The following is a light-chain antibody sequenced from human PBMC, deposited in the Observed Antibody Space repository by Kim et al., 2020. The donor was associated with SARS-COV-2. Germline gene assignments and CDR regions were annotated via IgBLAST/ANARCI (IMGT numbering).Light chain of an antibody. Sequence: DIQMSQSPSSLSASVGDRVTITCQASKDIRKYLNWYQQKPGKAPKLLIYDASNLEAGVPSRFSGSGSGIHFTFTITSLQPEDIATYYCQHYDDLPYTFGQGTELEIK. CDR2: DAS. J-gene: IGKJ2*01. V-gene: IGKV1-33*01. CDR3: QHYDDLPYT. CDR1: KDIRKY.